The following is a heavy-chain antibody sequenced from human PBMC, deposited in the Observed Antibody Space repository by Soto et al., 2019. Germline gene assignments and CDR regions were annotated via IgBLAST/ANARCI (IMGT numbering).Heavy chain of an antibody. CDR1: GGTFSSYA. CDR2: IIPIFGTA. J-gene: IGHJ6*02. V-gene: IGHV1-69*01. D-gene: IGHD5-12*01. Sequence: QVQLVQSGAEVKKPGSSVKVSCKASGGTFSSYAISWVRQAPGQGLEWMGGIIPIFGTANYAQKFQGRVTITADESTSTAYMELSSLRSEDTAVYYCARDVEMATIHYYYDGMDVGGQGTTVTVSS. CDR3: ARDVEMATIHYYYDGMDV.